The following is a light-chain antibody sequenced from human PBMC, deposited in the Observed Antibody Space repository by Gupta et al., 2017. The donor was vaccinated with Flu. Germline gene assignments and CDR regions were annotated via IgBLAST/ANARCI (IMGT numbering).Light chain of an antibody. Sequence: ISCKASKSLRETDGQTYLFWFLQRPGQSPQLLIHKVSNRFSGVPDRFSGSGSGTDFTLEISRVESEDVGVYYCMQSIDRYSFGQGTKLEIK. CDR2: KVS. CDR1: KSLRETDGQTY. J-gene: IGKJ2*01. V-gene: IGKV2D-29*02. CDR3: MQSIDRYS.